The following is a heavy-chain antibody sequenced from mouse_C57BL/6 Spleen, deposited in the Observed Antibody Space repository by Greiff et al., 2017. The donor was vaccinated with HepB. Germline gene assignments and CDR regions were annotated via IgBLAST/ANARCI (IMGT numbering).Heavy chain of an antibody. CDR2: IDPSDSYT. CDR3: ARVTTVVRYFDV. J-gene: IGHJ1*03. D-gene: IGHD1-1*01. V-gene: IGHV1-50*01. Sequence: VQLQQSGAELVKPGASVKLSCKASGYTFTSYWMQWVKQRPGQGLEWIGEIDPSDSYTNYNQKFKGKATLTVDTSSSTAYMQLSSLTSEDSAVYYCARVTTVVRYFDVGGTGTTVTVSS. CDR1: GYTFTSYW.